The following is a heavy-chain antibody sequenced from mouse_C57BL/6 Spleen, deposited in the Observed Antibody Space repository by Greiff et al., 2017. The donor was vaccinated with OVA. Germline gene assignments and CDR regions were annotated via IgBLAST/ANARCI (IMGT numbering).Heavy chain of an antibody. CDR3: TTEVPVPWDIDD. D-gene: IGHD2-14*01. V-gene: IGHV14-4*01. J-gene: IGHJ1*03. Sequence: EVQRVESGAELVRPGASVKLSCTASGFNIKDDYMHWVKQRPEQGLEWIGWIDPENGDTEYASKFQGKATITADTSSNTAYLQLSSLTSEDTSVYYWTTEVPVPWDIDDWGTGTTVTVSS. CDR1: GFNIKDDY. CDR2: IDPENGDT.